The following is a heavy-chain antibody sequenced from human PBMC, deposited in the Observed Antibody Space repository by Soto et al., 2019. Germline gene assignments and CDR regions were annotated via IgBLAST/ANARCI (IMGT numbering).Heavy chain of an antibody. CDR3: ARDLRADYYDSSGYLPFGMDV. V-gene: IGHV1-46*01. Sequence: ASVKVSCKASGYTFTSYYMHWVRQAPGQGLEWTGIINPSGGSTSYAQKFHGRVTMTRDTSTSTVYMELRSLRSEDTAVYYCARDLRADYYDSSGYLPFGMDVWGQGTTVTVSS. CDR1: GYTFTSYY. J-gene: IGHJ6*02. D-gene: IGHD3-22*01. CDR2: INPSGGST.